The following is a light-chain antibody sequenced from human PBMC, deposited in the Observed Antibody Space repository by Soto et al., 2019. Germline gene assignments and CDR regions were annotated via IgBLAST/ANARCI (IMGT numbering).Light chain of an antibody. CDR3: SSYTPSTTYV. CDR1: TSDVGAYNY. J-gene: IGLJ1*01. Sequence: QSALRQPASGSGSPGHAMAISLTGTTSDVGAYNYVSWYQQHPGKAPKLMIYQVSNRPSGVSNRFSGSKSGNTASLTISGLQAEDEADYYCSSYTPSTTYVFGTGTKVTVL. CDR2: QVS. V-gene: IGLV2-14*01.